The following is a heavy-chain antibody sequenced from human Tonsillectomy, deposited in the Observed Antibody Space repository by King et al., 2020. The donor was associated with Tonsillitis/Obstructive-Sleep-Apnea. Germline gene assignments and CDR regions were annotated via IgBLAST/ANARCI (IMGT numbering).Heavy chain of an antibody. J-gene: IGHJ3*02. CDR3: ARDRRVVRGDAFDI. CDR1: GGSISSYY. CDR2: IYFSGST. V-gene: IGHV4-59*01. Sequence: QLQESGPGLVKPSETLSLTCTVSGGSISSYYLGWIRQPPGKGLGGVGDIYFSGSTNYNPPLKRQVTISVDTSKNQFSLKLSSVTAADTAVYYCARDRRVVRGDAFDIWGQGTMVTVSS. D-gene: IGHD3-10*01.